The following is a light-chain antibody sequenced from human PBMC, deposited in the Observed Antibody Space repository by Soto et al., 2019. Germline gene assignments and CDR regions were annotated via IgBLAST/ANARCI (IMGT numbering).Light chain of an antibody. CDR1: QSISSW. V-gene: IGKV1-5*01. J-gene: IGKJ1*01. CDR3: QQYNSYSPWT. CDR2: DAS. Sequence: DIQMTQSPSTLSASVGDRVTITCRASQSISSWLAWYQQKPGKAPKLLIYDASSLESGVPSRFSGSGSGTEFTLTISSLQPDDFATYYCQQYNSYSPWTFXQGTKVDI.